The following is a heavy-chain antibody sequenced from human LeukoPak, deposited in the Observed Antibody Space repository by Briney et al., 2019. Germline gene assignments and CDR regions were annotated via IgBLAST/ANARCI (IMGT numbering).Heavy chain of an antibody. Sequence: YPSETLSLTCTASGGSISSYYWSWIRQPPGKGLEWIGYIYYSGSTNYNPSLKSRVTISVDTSKNQFSLKLSSVTAADTAVYYCANYISSWYYFDYWGQGTLVTVSS. CDR3: ANYISSWYYFDY. CDR2: IYYSGST. CDR1: GGSISSYY. V-gene: IGHV4-59*01. J-gene: IGHJ4*02. D-gene: IGHD6-13*01.